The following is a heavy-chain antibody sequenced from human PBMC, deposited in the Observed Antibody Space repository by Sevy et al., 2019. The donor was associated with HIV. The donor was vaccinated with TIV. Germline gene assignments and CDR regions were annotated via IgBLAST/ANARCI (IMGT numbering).Heavy chain of an antibody. Sequence: GGSLRLSCAASGFTFSSYWMTWVRQAPGKGLEWVAKIKQDGSEKYYVDSVKGRFTISRDNAKNSLYLQMNSLRAEDTAVYFGARVWSYCGGDFYFRYWGQGTLVTVSS. D-gene: IGHD2-21*02. V-gene: IGHV3-7*01. J-gene: IGHJ4*02. CDR2: IKQDGSEK. CDR1: GFTFSSYW. CDR3: ARVWSYCGGDFYFRY.